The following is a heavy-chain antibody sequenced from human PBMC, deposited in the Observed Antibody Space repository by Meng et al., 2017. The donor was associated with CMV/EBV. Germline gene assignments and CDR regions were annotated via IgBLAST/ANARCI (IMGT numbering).Heavy chain of an antibody. V-gene: IGHV3-9*01. D-gene: IGHD2-2*01. CDR3: AKADFTSGRFGGYFDL. Sequence: GGSLRLSCAASGFNFENFAMHWVRLAPGKGLEWVSGINWNSGNIGYVDSVKGRFTISRDNAKNFLYLHMRGLRPDDTAFYYCAKADFTSGRFGGYFDLWGRGTQVTVSS. J-gene: IGHJ4*02. CDR2: INWNSGNI. CDR1: GFNFENFA.